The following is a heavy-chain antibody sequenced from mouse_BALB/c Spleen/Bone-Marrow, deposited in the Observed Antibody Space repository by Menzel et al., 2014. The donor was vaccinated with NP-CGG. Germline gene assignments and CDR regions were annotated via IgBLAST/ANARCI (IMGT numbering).Heavy chain of an antibody. V-gene: IGHV5-6*02. J-gene: IGHJ2*01. Sequence: EVMLVESGGDLVKPGGFLKLSCVASGFTFSSYGMSWVRQTPDKRLEWVATISSGGSYTYYPDSVKGRFTISRDNAKNTLYLQMSSLKSEDTAMYYCGRNYYGSSYYFDYWGQGTTLTVSS. CDR2: ISSGGSYT. D-gene: IGHD1-1*01. CDR3: GRNYYGSSYYFDY. CDR1: GFTFSSYG.